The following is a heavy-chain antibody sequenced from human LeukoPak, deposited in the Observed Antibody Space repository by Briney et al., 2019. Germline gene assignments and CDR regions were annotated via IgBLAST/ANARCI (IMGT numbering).Heavy chain of an antibody. J-gene: IGHJ5*02. CDR3: ARGPQGYCSGGSCQNTNWFDP. D-gene: IGHD2-15*01. CDR2: IYYSGST. Sequence: PSETLSLTCTVSGGSISSGGYYWSWIRQHPGKGLEWIGYIYYSGSTYYNPSLKSRVTISVDTSKNQFSLKLSSVTAADTAVYYCARGPQGYCSGGSCQNTNWFDPWGQGTLVTVSS. CDR1: GGSISSGGYY. V-gene: IGHV4-31*03.